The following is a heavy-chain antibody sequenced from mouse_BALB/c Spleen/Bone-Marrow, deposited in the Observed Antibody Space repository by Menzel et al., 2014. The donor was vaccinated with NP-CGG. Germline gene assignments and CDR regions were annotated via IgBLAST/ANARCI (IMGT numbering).Heavy chain of an antibody. D-gene: IGHD2-3*01. Sequence: VKLVESGPGLVAPSQSLSITCTVSGFSLTSYSVHWVRQPPGKGLEWLGAIWAGGSTNYNSALMSRLSISKDNSKSQVFLKMSSLQTDDTAMFYCARDDDSYAMDYWGQGTSVTVSS. CDR3: ARDDDSYAMDY. V-gene: IGHV2-9*02. CDR2: IWAGGST. J-gene: IGHJ4*01. CDR1: GFSLTSYS.